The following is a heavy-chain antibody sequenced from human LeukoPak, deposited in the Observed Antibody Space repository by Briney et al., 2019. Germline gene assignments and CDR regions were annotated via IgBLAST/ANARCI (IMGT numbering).Heavy chain of an antibody. CDR2: IYYSGST. V-gene: IGHV4-39*07. D-gene: IGHD4-17*01. CDR1: GGSISSSSYY. J-gene: IGHJ2*01. CDR3: AETTVTTQGYFDL. Sequence: SETLSLTCTVSGGSISSSSYYWGWIRQPPGKGLEWIGSIYYSGSTYYNPSLKSRVTISVDTSKNQFSLKLSSVTAADTAVYYCAETTVTTQGYFDLWGRGTLVTVSS.